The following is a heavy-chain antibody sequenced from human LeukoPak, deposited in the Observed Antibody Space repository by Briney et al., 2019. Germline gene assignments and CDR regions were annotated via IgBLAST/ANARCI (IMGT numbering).Heavy chain of an antibody. Sequence: PGGSLRLSCAASGFTFSSYGMHWVRQAPGKGLEWVSAISGSGGSTYYADSVKGRFTISRDNSKNTLYLQMNSLRAEDTAVYYCARIVATISRRWFDPWGQGTLVTVSS. CDR2: ISGSGGST. V-gene: IGHV3-23*01. CDR1: GFTFSSYG. CDR3: ARIVATISRRWFDP. J-gene: IGHJ5*02. D-gene: IGHD5-12*01.